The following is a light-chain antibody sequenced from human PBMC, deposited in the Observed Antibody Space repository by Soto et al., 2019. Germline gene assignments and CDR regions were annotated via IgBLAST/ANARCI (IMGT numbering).Light chain of an antibody. CDR3: SSYTSSSTEV. CDR1: SSDVGGYNY. Sequence: QSVLTQPASGSGSPGQSIAISCTGTSSDVGGYNYVSWYQQHPGKAPKLMIYGVNNRPSGVSNRFSGSKSGNTASLTISGLQAEDEADCYCSSYTSSSTEVFGTGTKATV. J-gene: IGLJ1*01. CDR2: GVN. V-gene: IGLV2-14*01.